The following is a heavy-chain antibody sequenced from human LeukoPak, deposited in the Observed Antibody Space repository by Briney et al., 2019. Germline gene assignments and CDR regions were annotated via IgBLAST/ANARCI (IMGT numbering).Heavy chain of an antibody. CDR1: GFTVSSNY. J-gene: IGHJ6*02. CDR2: IYSGGST. D-gene: IGHD2-15*01. CDR3: ARDCSGGSCHGTDYYYYGMDV. V-gene: IGHV3-53*01. Sequence: GGSLRLSCAASGFTVSSNYMSWVRQALGKGLEWVSIIYSGGSTYYADSVKGRFTISRDNSKNTLYLQMNSLRAEDTAVYYCARDCSGGSCHGTDYYYYGMDVWGQGTTVTVSS.